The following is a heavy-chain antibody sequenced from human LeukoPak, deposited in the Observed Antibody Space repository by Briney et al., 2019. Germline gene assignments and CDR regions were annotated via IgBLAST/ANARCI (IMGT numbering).Heavy chain of an antibody. V-gene: IGHV3-23*01. J-gene: IGHJ4*02. D-gene: IGHD6-6*01. CDR3: AKDNSIAVRIFDY. CDR2: ISGTGGTT. CDR1: GFTFSSYA. Sequence: GGSLRLSCAASGFTFSSYAITWVRQAPGKGLEWVSAISGTGGTTYYADSVKGRFTLSRDNSKNTLYLQMNSLRAEDTAIYYCAKDNSIAVRIFDYWGQGTLVTVSS.